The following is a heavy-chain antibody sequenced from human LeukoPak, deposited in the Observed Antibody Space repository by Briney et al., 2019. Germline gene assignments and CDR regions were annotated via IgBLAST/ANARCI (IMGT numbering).Heavy chain of an antibody. CDR2: ITPFNGNT. V-gene: IGHV1-45*02. Sequence: ASVKVSCKASGYTFTYRYLHWVRQAPGQALEWMGWITPFNGNTNYAQKFQDRVTITRDRSMSTAYMELSSLRSEDTAMYYCARAPRSWGFDYWGQGTLVTVSS. D-gene: IGHD7-27*01. CDR3: ARAPRSWGFDY. CDR1: GYTFTYRY. J-gene: IGHJ4*02.